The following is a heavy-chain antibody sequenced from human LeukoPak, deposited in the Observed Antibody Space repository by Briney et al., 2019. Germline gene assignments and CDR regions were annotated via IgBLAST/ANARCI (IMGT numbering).Heavy chain of an antibody. CDR2: ISSNGGST. J-gene: IGHJ2*01. V-gene: IGHV3-64*01. CDR3: ARDYMDTASTLVWYFDL. CDR1: GFXFSSCA. D-gene: IGHD5-18*01. Sequence: GGSLRLSCGASGFXFSSCAMHWVRQAPGKGLEYVSPISSNGGSTYYANSVKGRFTISRDNSKNTLYLQMGSLRAEDMAVYYCARDYMDTASTLVWYFDLWGRGTLVTVSS.